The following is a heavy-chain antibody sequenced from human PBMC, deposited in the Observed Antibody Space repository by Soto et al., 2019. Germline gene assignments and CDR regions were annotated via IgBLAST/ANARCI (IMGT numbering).Heavy chain of an antibody. CDR1: GYTLTELS. Sequence: GASVKGSCKVSGYTLTELSMHWVRQAPGKGLEWMGGFDPEDGETIYAQKFQGRVTMTEDTSTDTAYMELSSLRTEDTAVYYCATSWVAANALDIWGQGTMVTVSS. J-gene: IGHJ3*02. CDR2: FDPEDGET. V-gene: IGHV1-24*01. CDR3: ATSWVAANALDI. D-gene: IGHD2-15*01.